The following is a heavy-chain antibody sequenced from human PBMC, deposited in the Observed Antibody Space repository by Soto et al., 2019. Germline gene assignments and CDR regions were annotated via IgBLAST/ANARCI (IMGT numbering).Heavy chain of an antibody. D-gene: IGHD1-20*01. CDR1: GYTFTGYY. V-gene: IGHV1-2*02. Sequence: ASVKVSCKXSGYTFTGYYMHWVRQAPGQGLEWMGWINPNSGGTNYAQKFQGRVTMTRDTSISTAYMELSRLRSDDTAVYYCARVVTGRYWFDPWGQGTLVTVSS. CDR3: ARVVTGRYWFDP. CDR2: INPNSGGT. J-gene: IGHJ5*02.